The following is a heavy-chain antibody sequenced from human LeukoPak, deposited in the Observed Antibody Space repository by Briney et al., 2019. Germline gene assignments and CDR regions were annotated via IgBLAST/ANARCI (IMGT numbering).Heavy chain of an antibody. CDR3: ARDKTGRMDV. CDR1: GYTFTSYG. Sequence: GASLKVSCKASGYTFTSYGISCVRQAPGQGLEWMGGIIAYNGITNYAQKLQGRVTMSTDTSTSTDYMELRRLRSDDTAVYYCARDKTGRMDVRRKATTVTVCS. J-gene: IGHJ6*04. CDR2: IIAYNGIT. V-gene: IGHV1-18*04.